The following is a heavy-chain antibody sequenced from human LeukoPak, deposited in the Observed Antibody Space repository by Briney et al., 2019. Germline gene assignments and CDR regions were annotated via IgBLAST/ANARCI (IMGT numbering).Heavy chain of an antibody. Sequence: PGGSLTLSCAASGFTFSNYAMSWGRQAPGTGLDWFSGISSSGGSTYYADSVKGRFTISRDNSKNTLYLQMNSLRVEDTAVFYCARDTWIQLYLPDYWGQGTLVTVSS. CDR3: ARDTWIQLYLPDY. CDR1: GFTFSNYA. V-gene: IGHV3-23*01. J-gene: IGHJ4*02. D-gene: IGHD5-18*01. CDR2: ISSSGGST.